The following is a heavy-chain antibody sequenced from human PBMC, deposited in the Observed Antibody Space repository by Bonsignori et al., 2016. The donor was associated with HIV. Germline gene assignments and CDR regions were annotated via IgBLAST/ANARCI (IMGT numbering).Heavy chain of an antibody. V-gene: IGHV1-69*01. CDR2: IIPIFRTA. J-gene: IGHJ3*02. Sequence: WVRQAPGQGLEWMGGIIPIFRTANYAQKFQGRVTITADESTRTAYMDLSGLRSEDTAVYYCARERSDYYYDSSGYPGDAFEIWGQGTMVTVSS. CDR3: ARERSDYYYDSSGYPGDAFEI. D-gene: IGHD3-22*01.